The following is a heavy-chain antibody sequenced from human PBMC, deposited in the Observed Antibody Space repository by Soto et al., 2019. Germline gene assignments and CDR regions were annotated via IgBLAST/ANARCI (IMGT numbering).Heavy chain of an antibody. CDR2: IYHSGST. V-gene: IGHV4-4*02. J-gene: IGHJ6*03. CDR1: SGSIGSSNW. D-gene: IGHD4-4*01. Sequence: SETLSLTFAVPSGSIGSSNWWSWVGYPPGKGLEWIGEIYHSGSTNYNPSLKSRVTISVDKSKNQFSLKLSSVTAADTAVYYCAREGREEGNYYYYYYYMDVWGKGTTVS. CDR3: AREGREEGNYYYYYYYMDV.